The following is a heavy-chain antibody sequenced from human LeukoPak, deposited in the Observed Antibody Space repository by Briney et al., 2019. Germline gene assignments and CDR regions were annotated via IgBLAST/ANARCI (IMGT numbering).Heavy chain of an antibody. CDR1: GASLSSDY. CDR2: VYYSGTT. J-gene: IGHJ4*02. Sequence: SDTVSLPCTVSGASLSSDYWTWIRQLPGMGREWIGYVYYSGTTNHLPSLKSRVTMSVDTSRKQFSLELPSVTAADSAGYYCARYLRQPGTFYLDHWGQGTLVTVSS. CDR3: ARYLRQPGTFYLDH. V-gene: IGHV4-59*07. D-gene: IGHD1-14*01.